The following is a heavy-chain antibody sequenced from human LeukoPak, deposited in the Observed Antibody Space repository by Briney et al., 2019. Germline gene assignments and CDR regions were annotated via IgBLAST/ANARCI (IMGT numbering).Heavy chain of an antibody. Sequence: SETLSLTCAVYGGSFSGYYWSWIRQPPGKGLEWIGEINHSGSTNYNPSLKSRVTISVDTSKNQFSLKLSSVTAADTAVYYCARSRAVAGTGKRAFDIWGQGTMVTVSS. CDR3: ARSRAVAGTGKRAFDI. D-gene: IGHD6-19*01. CDR1: GGSFSGYY. CDR2: INHSGST. J-gene: IGHJ3*02. V-gene: IGHV4-34*01.